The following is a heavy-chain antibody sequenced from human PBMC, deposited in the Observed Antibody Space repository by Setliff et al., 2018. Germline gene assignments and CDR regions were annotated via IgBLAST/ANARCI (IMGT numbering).Heavy chain of an antibody. V-gene: IGHV4-31*02. Sequence: PSETLSLTCTVSGGSINSGDYFWSWFRQLPGKGLEWIGYIYYTGSTHYNPSLKSRLTMSVDTSKNQFSLNLKSVTAADTAVYFCARDGSYYDRGGNRTWFFELWGRGTLVTVSS. J-gene: IGHJ2*01. CDR3: ARDGSYYDRGGNRTWFFEL. CDR2: IYYTGST. CDR1: GGSINSGDYF. D-gene: IGHD3-22*01.